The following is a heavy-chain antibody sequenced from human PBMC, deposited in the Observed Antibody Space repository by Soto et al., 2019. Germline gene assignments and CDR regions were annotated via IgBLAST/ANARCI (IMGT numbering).Heavy chain of an antibody. CDR1: GFTFNDYG. V-gene: IGHV3-33*01. D-gene: IGHD6-13*01. CDR2: IWFDGSNK. CDR3: ARDHGSIWGGSLSSYYYGMDV. Sequence: GGSLRLSCAASGFTFNDYGMHWVRQAPGKGLEWVAIIWFDGSNKYYGASVKGRFTISRDRSNNTLYLQMNSLRTDDTAVYYCARDHGSIWGGSLSSYYYGMDVWGQGTTVTVSS. J-gene: IGHJ6*02.